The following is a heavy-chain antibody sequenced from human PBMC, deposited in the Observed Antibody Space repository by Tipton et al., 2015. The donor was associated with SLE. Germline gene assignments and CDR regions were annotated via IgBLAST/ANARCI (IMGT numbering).Heavy chain of an antibody. Sequence: LRLSCTVSGGSISSYYWSWIRQPPGKGLEWIGYIYYSGSTNYNPSLKSRVTISVDTSKNQFSLQLSSVTAADTAVYYCARDRLGIGIDYWRQGNLVTVSS. J-gene: IGHJ4*02. CDR3: ARDRLGIGIDY. CDR1: GGSISSYY. D-gene: IGHD7-27*01. CDR2: IYYSGST. V-gene: IGHV4-59*01.